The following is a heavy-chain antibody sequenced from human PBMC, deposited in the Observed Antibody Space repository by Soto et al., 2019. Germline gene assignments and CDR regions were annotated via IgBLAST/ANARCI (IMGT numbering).Heavy chain of an antibody. J-gene: IGHJ4*02. Sequence: QVQLVESGGGVVQPGRSLRLSCAASGFTFSSYAMHWVRQAPGKGLEWVAVISYDGSNKYYADSVKGRFTISRDNSKNTLYLQMNSRRAEDTAVYYCARGAGGALLTGNDWGQGTLVTVSS. CDR3: ARGAGGALLTGND. CDR2: ISYDGSNK. V-gene: IGHV3-30-3*01. CDR1: GFTFSSYA. D-gene: IGHD1-26*01.